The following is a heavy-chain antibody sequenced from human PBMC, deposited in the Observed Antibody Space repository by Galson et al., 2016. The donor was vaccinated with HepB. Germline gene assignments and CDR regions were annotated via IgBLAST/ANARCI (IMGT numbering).Heavy chain of an antibody. CDR3: VRDYNYASDI. D-gene: IGHD5-24*01. V-gene: IGHV3-23*01. CDR2: FRGRANT. CDR1: RFTFITSV. Sequence: SLRLSCAASRFTFITSVMSWVRQTPGKGLEWVSSFRGRANTQYADSVRGRFTASRDDSKGTLFLQMNSLTADDTAVYYCVRDYNYASDIWGQGTMVTVSS. J-gene: IGHJ3*02.